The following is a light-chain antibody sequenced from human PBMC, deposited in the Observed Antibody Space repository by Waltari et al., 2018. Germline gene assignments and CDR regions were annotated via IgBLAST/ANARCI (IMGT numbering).Light chain of an antibody. J-gene: IGLJ3*02. Sequence: QSVLTHPPSASGTPGQTVLISCNGCSSNTGCNYVYLYQQLPGTAPKLLIFKNNQRPSGVPDRFSDSKSGTSASLAINGLRSENEAEYYCAAWDDSLSGLVLGGGTKVTVL. CDR2: KNN. CDR1: SSNTGCNY. CDR3: AAWDDSLSGLV. V-gene: IGLV1-47*01.